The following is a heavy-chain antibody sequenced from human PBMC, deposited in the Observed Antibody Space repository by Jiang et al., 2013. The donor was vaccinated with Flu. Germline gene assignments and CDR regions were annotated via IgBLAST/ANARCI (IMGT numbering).Heavy chain of an antibody. V-gene: IGHV6-1*01. CDR2: TYYRSKWYT. CDR1: GDSVSSNSAA. Sequence: TSQTLSLTCAISGDSVSSNSAAWNWIRQSPSRGLEWLGRTYYRSKWYTNYAISVEGRITINPDTSKNQPSLQLNSVTPEDTAVYYCVRGAPRLFDYWGQGILVTVSS. J-gene: IGHJ4*02. CDR3: VRGAPRLFDY.